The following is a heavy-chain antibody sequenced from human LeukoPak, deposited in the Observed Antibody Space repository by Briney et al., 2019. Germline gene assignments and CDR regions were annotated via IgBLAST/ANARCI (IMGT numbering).Heavy chain of an antibody. V-gene: IGHV5-51*01. Sequence: GESLKISCKGSGYSFTSYWIGWVRQMPGKGLEWMGIIYPGDSDTRYSPSFQGQVTISADKSISTAYLQWSSLKASDTAMYYCARRYYYGSGTWSAFDIWGQGTMVTVSP. D-gene: IGHD3-10*01. J-gene: IGHJ3*02. CDR3: ARRYYYGSGTWSAFDI. CDR1: GYSFTSYW. CDR2: IYPGDSDT.